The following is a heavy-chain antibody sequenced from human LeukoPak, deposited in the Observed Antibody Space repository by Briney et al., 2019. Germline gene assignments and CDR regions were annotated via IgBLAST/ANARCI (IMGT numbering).Heavy chain of an antibody. D-gene: IGHD3-22*01. CDR2: IYYSGST. CDR1: GGSITSNY. CDR3: ARALSGYLVAFDY. V-gene: IGHV4-59*01. J-gene: IGHJ4*02. Sequence: SETLSLTCAVSGGSITSNYWSWVRQPPGEGLEWIGHIYYSGSTTYNPSLKSRVTISVDTSMNQFSLKLSSVTAADTAVYYCARALSGYLVAFDYWGQGALVTVSS.